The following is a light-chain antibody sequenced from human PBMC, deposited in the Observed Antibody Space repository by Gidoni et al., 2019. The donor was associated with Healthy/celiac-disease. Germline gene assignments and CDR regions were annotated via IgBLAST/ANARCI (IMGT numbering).Light chain of an antibody. CDR2: AAS. CDR3: QQRVT. V-gene: IGKV1-9*01. J-gene: IGKJ3*01. CDR1: QGISSY. Sequence: DIQLTQSPSFLSASVGDRVTITCRASQGISSYLAWYQQKPGKAPKLLIYAASTLQSGVPSRFSGRGSGKEFTLTISSLQPEDFATYYCQQRVTFGPGTKVDIK.